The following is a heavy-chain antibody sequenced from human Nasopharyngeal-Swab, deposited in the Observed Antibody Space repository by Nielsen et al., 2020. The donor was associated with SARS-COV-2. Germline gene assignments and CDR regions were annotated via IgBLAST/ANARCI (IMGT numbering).Heavy chain of an antibody. CDR3: ARRYFDWLSDFDY. V-gene: IGHV4-39*01. Sequence: SETLSLTCTVSGGSISSSSYYWGWIRQPPGKGLEWIGSIYYSGSTYYNPSLKSRVTISVDTSKNQFSLKLSSVTAAGTAVYYCARRYFDWLSDFDYWGQGTLVTVSS. J-gene: IGHJ4*02. D-gene: IGHD3-9*01. CDR1: GGSISSSSYY. CDR2: IYYSGST.